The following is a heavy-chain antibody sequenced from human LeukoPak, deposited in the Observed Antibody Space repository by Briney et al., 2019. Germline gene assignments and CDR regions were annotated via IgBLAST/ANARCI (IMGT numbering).Heavy chain of an antibody. D-gene: IGHD3-3*01. J-gene: IGHJ4*02. V-gene: IGHV3-23*01. CDR3: TTDLSRFLEWLPSLDY. CDR2: ISGSGGST. CDR1: GFTFSSYA. Sequence: GGSLRLSCAASGFTFSSYAMSWVRQAPGKGLEWVSAISGSGGSTYYADSVKGRFTISRDNSKNTLYLQTNSLKTEDTAVYYCTTDLSRFLEWLPSLDYWGRGTLVTVSS.